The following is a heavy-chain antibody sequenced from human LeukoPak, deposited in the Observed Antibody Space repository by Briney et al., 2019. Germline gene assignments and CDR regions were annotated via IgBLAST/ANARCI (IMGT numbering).Heavy chain of an antibody. CDR2: ISSSSSYI. CDR3: AKELAAGVSPSFDY. J-gene: IGHJ4*02. Sequence: GGSLRLSCAASGFTFSSYSMNWVRQAPGKGLEWVSSISSSSSYIYYADSVKGRFTISRDNAKNSLYLQMNSLRAEDTAVYYCAKELAAGVSPSFDYWGQGTLVTVSS. V-gene: IGHV3-21*04. CDR1: GFTFSSYS. D-gene: IGHD6-13*01.